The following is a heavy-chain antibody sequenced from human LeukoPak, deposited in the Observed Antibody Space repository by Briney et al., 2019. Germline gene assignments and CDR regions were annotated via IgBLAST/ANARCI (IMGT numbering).Heavy chain of an antibody. CDR1: GYTFTGYY. Sequence: ASVKVSCKASGYTFTGYYMHWVRQAPGQGLEWMGWINPNSGGTNYAQKFQGRVTMTRDTSISTAYMELSRLRSDDTAVYYCARDMDYDGPGVAMDVWGKGTTVTVSS. V-gene: IGHV1-2*02. CDR3: ARDMDYDGPGVAMDV. D-gene: IGHD3-22*01. CDR2: INPNSGGT. J-gene: IGHJ6*04.